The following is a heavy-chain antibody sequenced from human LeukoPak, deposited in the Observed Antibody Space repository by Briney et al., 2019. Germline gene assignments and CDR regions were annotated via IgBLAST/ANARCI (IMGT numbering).Heavy chain of an antibody. V-gene: IGHV5-51*01. D-gene: IGHD1-26*01. J-gene: IGHJ4*02. CDR2: IYPGDSET. CDR3: ARGPPRVGATTEGDY. CDR1: GYSFTTYW. Sequence: GESLKISCKSSGYSFTTYWIGWVRQMPGKGLEWMGVIYPGDSETRYSPSFQGQVTISADKSINTAYLQWSSLKASDTAMYCARGPPRVGATTEGDYWGQGTLVTVSS.